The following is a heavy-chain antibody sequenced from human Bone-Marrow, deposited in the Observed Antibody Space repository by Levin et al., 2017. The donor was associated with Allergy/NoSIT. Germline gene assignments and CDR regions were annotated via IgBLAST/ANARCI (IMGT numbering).Heavy chain of an antibody. V-gene: IGHV3-23*01. Sequence: WASVKVSCAASGFTFSSYAVSWVRQAPGKGLEWVSCIYGNGASTKYADSVRGRFTISRDNSKNTLYLQMNSLRAEDTAIYYCAKGTEYSSASGFDYWGQGTLVTVSS. CDR1: GFTFSSYA. CDR2: IYGNGAST. D-gene: IGHD6-6*01. CDR3: AKGTEYSSASGFDY. J-gene: IGHJ4*02.